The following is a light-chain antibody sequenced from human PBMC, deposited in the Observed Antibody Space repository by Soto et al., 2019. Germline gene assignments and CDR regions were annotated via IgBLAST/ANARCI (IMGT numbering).Light chain of an antibody. CDR3: QHYDNLLWK. J-gene: IGKJ1*01. V-gene: IGKV1-33*01. CDR2: DAS. Sequence: DIQMTQSPSSLSASVGDRVTITCQASQDISNYLNWYQQKPGKAPKVLIYDASNLETGVSSRFSGSGSETDFSFTISILKPEEIATYYYQHYDNLLWKFDHGTKVEIK. CDR1: QDISNY.